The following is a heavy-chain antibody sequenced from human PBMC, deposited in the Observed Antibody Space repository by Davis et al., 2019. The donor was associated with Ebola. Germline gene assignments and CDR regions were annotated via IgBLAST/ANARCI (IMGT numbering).Heavy chain of an antibody. CDR3: ARGNRYCSGDTCANWFDP. J-gene: IGHJ5*02. Sequence: GGSLRLSCAASGFTVSSNYMSWVRQAPEKGLEWVSTISGNGASTYYADSVKGRFTISRDNSKNTLYLQMNSLRAEDTAVYYCARGNRYCSGDTCANWFDPWGQGTLVTVSS. CDR1: GFTVSSNY. V-gene: IGHV3-23*01. D-gene: IGHD2-15*01. CDR2: ISGNGAST.